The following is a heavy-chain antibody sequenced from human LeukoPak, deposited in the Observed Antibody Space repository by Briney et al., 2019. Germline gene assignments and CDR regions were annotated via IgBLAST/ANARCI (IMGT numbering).Heavy chain of an antibody. Sequence: SETLSLTCAVYGGSFSGYYWSWIRQPPGKGLEWIGEINHSGSTNYNPSLKSRVTISVDTSKNQSSIKLSSVTAADTAVYYCASYSSGYYYSPVYWGQGTLVTVSS. CDR2: INHSGST. D-gene: IGHD3-22*01. CDR3: ASYSSGYYYSPVY. CDR1: GGSFSGYY. J-gene: IGHJ4*02. V-gene: IGHV4-34*01.